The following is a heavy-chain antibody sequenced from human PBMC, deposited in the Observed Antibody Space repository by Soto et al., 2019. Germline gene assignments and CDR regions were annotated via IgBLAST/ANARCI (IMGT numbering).Heavy chain of an antibody. D-gene: IGHD5-18*01. CDR1: GGSFTYT. CDR3: ARLHSHGTYGMDV. CDR2: IIPIFGTT. Sequence: SVKVSCKASGGSFTYTLSWVRQAPGQGLEWMGGIIPIFGTTNYAQKFQGRVTITADESTKTAYMELSTLRSEDTAVYYCARLHSHGTYGMDVWGQGTTVTVAS. J-gene: IGHJ6*02. V-gene: IGHV1-69*13.